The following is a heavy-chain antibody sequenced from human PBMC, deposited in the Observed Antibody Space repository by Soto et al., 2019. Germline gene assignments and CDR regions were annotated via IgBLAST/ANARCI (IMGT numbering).Heavy chain of an antibody. V-gene: IGHV1-69*02. J-gene: IGHJ4*02. CDR3: LTTPHY. CDR2: LIPILGIA. D-gene: IGHD4-17*01. CDR1: GGTFSSYT. Sequence: QVQLVQSGAEVKKPGSSVKVSCKASGGTFSSYTISWVRQAPGQGLEWMGRLIPILGIANYAQKFQRRVTITADKSPSTAYMEPSSLISEDTGVYYCLTTPHYWGPGTLITVSP.